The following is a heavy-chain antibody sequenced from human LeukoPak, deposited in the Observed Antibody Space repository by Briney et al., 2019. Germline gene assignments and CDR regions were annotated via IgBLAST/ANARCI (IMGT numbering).Heavy chain of an antibody. J-gene: IGHJ4*02. CDR1: GGSISSGSYY. Sequence: SQTLSLTCTVSGGSISSGSYYWSWIRQPAGKGLEWIGRIYTSGSTNYNPSLKSRVTISVDTSKNQFSLKLSSVTAADTAVYYCARATTNWGLDYWGQGTLVTVSS. V-gene: IGHV4-61*02. D-gene: IGHD7-27*01. CDR3: ARATTNWGLDY. CDR2: IYTSGST.